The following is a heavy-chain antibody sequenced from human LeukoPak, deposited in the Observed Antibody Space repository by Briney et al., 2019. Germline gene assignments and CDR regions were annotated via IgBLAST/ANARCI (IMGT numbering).Heavy chain of an antibody. V-gene: IGHV3-9*03. CDR2: INWNSAGI. J-gene: IGHJ4*02. D-gene: IGHD6-19*01. Sequence: GGSLRLSCAASGFTFDDYAMHWVRQAPGKGLEWVAGINWNSAGIAYADSVKGRFTISRDNAKNSLYLQMNSLRAEDMALYYCGKDSSSTGWFGLDYWGQGTLVTVSS. CDR1: GFTFDDYA. CDR3: GKDSSSTGWFGLDY.